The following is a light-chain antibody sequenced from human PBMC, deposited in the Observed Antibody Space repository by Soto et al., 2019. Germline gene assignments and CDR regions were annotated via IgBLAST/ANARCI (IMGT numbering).Light chain of an antibody. J-gene: IGKJ1*01. V-gene: IGKV3-20*01. CDR2: GVY. CDR1: QTGSNSY. Sequence: IVFTQSTSTLSMAPGERATLSCRARQTGSNSYLAWYQHKSGQAPRLLIYGVYTRASGIPDRFSGSGSGTEFTLTITRLEPEDSAVYFCQHYGYSQGTLCQGTKVDIK. CDR3: QHYGYSQGT.